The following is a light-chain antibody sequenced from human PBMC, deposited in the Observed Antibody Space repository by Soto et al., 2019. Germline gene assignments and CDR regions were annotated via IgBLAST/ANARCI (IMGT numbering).Light chain of an antibody. Sequence: IVMTQSPATLSVSPGERATLSCRASQSVSSNLAWYQQKPGQAPRLLIYGASTRATGIPAMFSGSGSGTEFTLTICSLHAEDFAVYYCQQYNNRPWTFGQGTKADI. CDR1: QSVSSN. CDR3: QQYNNRPWT. V-gene: IGKV3-15*01. CDR2: GAS. J-gene: IGKJ1*01.